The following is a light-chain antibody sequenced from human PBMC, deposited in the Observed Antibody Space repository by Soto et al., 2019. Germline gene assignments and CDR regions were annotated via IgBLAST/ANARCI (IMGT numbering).Light chain of an antibody. CDR2: SAS. CDR1: RSVSSSY. J-gene: IGKJ3*01. CDR3: QQCGSSPA. V-gene: IGKV3-20*01. Sequence: IVSTQSPGTLSLCPGERATLSCRASRSVSSSYLAWYQQKPGQAPRLLIYSASSGATGIPDRFSGSGSGTDFTLTISRLEPVDFAVYYCQQCGSSPAFGPGTKVDIK.